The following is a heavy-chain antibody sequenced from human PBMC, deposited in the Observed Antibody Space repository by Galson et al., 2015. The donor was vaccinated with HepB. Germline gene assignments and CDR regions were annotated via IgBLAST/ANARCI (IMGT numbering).Heavy chain of an antibody. D-gene: IGHD6-13*01. CDR2: ISSSGTSI. Sequence: SLRLSCAASGFALNTYNMNWVRQTPGKGLEWVSSISSSGTSIYYADSLRGRFVVSRGNAKNSLFLQMNSLRGDDTAVYYCARAGSNAWDWFFDLWGRGTLVTVSS. J-gene: IGHJ2*01. CDR3: ARAGSNAWDWFFDL. V-gene: IGHV3-21*01. CDR1: GFALNTYN.